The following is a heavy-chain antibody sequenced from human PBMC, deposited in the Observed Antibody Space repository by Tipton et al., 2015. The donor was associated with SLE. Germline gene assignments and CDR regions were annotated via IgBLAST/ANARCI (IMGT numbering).Heavy chain of an antibody. CDR2: IKHDGSEK. D-gene: IGHD1-26*01. J-gene: IGHJ4*02. V-gene: IGHV3-7*01. Sequence: SLRLSCAASGFTFSSYWMSWVRQAPGKGLEWVANIKHDGSEKYYVDSVKGRFTISRDNAKNSLYLQMNSLRAEDTAVYYCARETYSGTLFDYWGQGTLVTVTS. CDR3: ARETYSGTLFDY. CDR1: GFTFSSYW.